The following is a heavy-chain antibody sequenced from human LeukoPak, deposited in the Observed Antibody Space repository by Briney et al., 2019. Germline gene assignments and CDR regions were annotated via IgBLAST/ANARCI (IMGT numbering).Heavy chain of an antibody. CDR1: GYSFTSYW. D-gene: IGHD3-22*01. J-gene: IGHJ4*02. Sequence: GESLKISCKGSGYSFTSYWIGWVRQMPGKGLEWMGIIYPGDSGTRYSPSFQGQVTISADKSISTAYLQWSSLKASDTAMYYCARPNYYDSSGYYGIDYWGQGTLVTVSS. V-gene: IGHV5-51*01. CDR2: IYPGDSGT. CDR3: ARPNYYDSSGYYGIDY.